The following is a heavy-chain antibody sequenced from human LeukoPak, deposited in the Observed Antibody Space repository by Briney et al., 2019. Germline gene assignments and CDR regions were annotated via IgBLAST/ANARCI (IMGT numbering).Heavy chain of an antibody. CDR3: ARDGGVTYYYFYYYMDV. Sequence: SETLSRTCAVYSRSFNGYYWNWIRQSPGKGLEWIGEIDHSGSTSYNPSLESRVTLSVDTSKNQFSLKLSSVTAADTAVYYCARDGGVTYYYFYYYMDVWGKGTTVTVSS. CDR2: IDHSGST. CDR1: SRSFNGYY. D-gene: IGHD3-16*01. V-gene: IGHV4-34*01. J-gene: IGHJ6*03.